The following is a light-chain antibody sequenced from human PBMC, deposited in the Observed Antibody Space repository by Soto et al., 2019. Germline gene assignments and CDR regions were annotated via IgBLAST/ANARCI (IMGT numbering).Light chain of an antibody. CDR2: EVN. Sequence: QSALTQPASVSGSPGQSITISCTGTSSDVGDYKYVSWYQHHPGKAPKLVIYEVNNRPSGVSNRFSGSKSGNTASLTISGLQAEDEADYYCNTYTRSSTLVVFGGGTKVTVL. V-gene: IGLV2-14*01. CDR3: NTYTRSSTLVV. CDR1: SSDVGDYKY. J-gene: IGLJ2*01.